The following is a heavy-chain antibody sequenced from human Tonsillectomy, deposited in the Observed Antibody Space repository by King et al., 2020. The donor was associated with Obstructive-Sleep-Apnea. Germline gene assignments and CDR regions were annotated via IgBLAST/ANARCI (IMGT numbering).Heavy chain of an antibody. J-gene: IGHJ6*02. Sequence: VQLVESGGGLVQPGGSLRLSCAASGFTFSSYWMHWVRHAPGKGLVWVSRINSDGSTTTYADSVKGRFTISRDNAKNTLHLQMSSLRAEDTAVYFCARDRICRSTSCFIGMDVWGQGTTVTVSS. D-gene: IGHD2-2*01. CDR2: INSDGSTT. CDR1: GFTFSSYW. CDR3: ARDRICRSTSCFIGMDV. V-gene: IGHV3-74*01.